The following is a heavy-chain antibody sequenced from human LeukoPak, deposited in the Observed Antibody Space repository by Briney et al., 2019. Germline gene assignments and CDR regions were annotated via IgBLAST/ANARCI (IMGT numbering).Heavy chain of an antibody. V-gene: IGHV5-51*01. D-gene: IGHD4-17*01. CDR3: ARQHGDYGYYYYMDV. CDR1: GYSFSNSW. Sequence: GESLKISCKGSGYSFSNSWIGWVRQMPGKGLEWMGIIYPGDSDTRYSPSFQGQVTISADKSISTAYLQWSSLKASDTAMYYCARQHGDYGYYYYMDVWGKGTTVTVSS. J-gene: IGHJ6*03. CDR2: IYPGDSDT.